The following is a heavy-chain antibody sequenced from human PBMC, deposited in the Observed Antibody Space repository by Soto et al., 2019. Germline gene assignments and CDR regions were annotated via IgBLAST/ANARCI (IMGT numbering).Heavy chain of an antibody. CDR2: IYYNGNT. D-gene: IGHD2-15*01. CDR1: GGPISSGGYY. Sequence: PSETLSLTYTVSGGPISSGGYYWSWIRQHTGRGLEWIGYIYYNGNTYYNPSLKSRVTVSVDTSKNQFSLNVRSVTAADTAVYYCARCSLVVIPVPGLDPWGQGPLVTVSS. CDR3: ARCSLVVIPVPGLDP. V-gene: IGHV4-31*03. J-gene: IGHJ5*02.